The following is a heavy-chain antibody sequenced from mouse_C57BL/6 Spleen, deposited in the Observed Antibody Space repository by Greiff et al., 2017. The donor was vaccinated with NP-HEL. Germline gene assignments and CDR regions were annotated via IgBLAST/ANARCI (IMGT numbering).Heavy chain of an antibody. Sequence: QVQLQQPGAELVKPGASVKLSCKASGYTFTSYWMQWVKQRPGQGLEWIGEIDPSDSYTNYNQKFKGKATLTVDTSSSTAYMQLSSLTSADSAVYYGARRTGGAMDYWGQGTSVTVSS. CDR2: IDPSDSYT. CDR3: ARRTGGAMDY. CDR1: GYTFTSYW. V-gene: IGHV1-50*01. J-gene: IGHJ4*01.